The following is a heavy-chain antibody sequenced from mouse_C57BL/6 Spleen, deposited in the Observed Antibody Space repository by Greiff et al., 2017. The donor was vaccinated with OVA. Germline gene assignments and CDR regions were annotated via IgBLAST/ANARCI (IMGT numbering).Heavy chain of an antibody. V-gene: IGHV3-6*01. J-gene: IGHJ2*01. Sequence: EVQLQQSGPGLVKPSQSLSLTSSVTGYSITSGYYWNWIRQFPGNKLEWMGYISYDGSNNYNPSLKNRISITRDTSKNQFFLKLNSVTTEDTATYYCARDLDYWGQGTTLTVSS. CDR3: ARDLDY. CDR1: GYSITSGYY. CDR2: ISYDGSN.